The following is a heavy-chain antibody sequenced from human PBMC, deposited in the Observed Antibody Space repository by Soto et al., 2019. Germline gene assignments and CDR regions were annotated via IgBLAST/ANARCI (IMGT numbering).Heavy chain of an antibody. CDR3: AREGTGGGFDI. V-gene: IGHV3-13*05. Sequence: EVQLEESGGGLVQRGGSLRLSCAASGFVFSSYDMHWVRHTTGAGLEWVSVIANTGDPYYSDSVKGRFTISRDNAKNALYLQMNSLRVGDSAMYYCAREGTGGGFDIWGQGTNVTVSS. J-gene: IGHJ3*02. CDR1: GFVFSSYD. D-gene: IGHD1-1*01. CDR2: IANTGDP.